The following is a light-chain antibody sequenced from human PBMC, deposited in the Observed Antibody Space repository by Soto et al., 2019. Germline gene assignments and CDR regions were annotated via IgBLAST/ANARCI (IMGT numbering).Light chain of an antibody. CDR2: EDN. V-gene: IGLV6-57*04. CDR1: SGSIASNY. J-gene: IGLJ3*02. CDR3: QSYDSSSHWV. Sequence: NFMLTQPHSVSESPGKTITISCTRSSGSIASNYVQWYQQRPGSAPTTVIYEDNQRPSGVPDRFSGSIDSSSNSASLTLSGLKTEDEAVYYCQSYDSSSHWVFGGGTKLPVL.